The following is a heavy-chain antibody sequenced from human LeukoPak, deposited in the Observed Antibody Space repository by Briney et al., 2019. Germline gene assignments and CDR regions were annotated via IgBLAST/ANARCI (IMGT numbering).Heavy chain of an antibody. CDR2: IWYDGSNK. CDR1: GFTFSSYG. J-gene: IGHJ5*02. Sequence: GGSLRLSCAASGFTFSSYGMHWVRQAPGKGLEWVAVIWYDGSNKYYADSVKGRFTISRDNSKNTLYLQMNSLRAEDTAVYYCAKDLELRGNWFDPWGQGTLVTVSS. CDR3: AKDLELRGNWFDP. V-gene: IGHV3-33*06. D-gene: IGHD1-7*01.